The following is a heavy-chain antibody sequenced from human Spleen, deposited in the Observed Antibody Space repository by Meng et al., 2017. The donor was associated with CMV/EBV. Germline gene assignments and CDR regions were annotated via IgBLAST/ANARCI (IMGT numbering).Heavy chain of an antibody. CDR3: ARGPPNGVYLDN. V-gene: IGHV1-8*03. CDR1: GYTFTSYD. D-gene: IGHD2-8*01. Sequence: ASVKVSCKASGYTFTSYDINWVRQATGQGLEWMGWMNPNSGNTGYAQKFQGRVTITRNTSISTAYMELSSLRSEDTAVYYCARGPPNGVYLDNWGQGTLVTVSS. CDR2: MNPNSGNT. J-gene: IGHJ4*02.